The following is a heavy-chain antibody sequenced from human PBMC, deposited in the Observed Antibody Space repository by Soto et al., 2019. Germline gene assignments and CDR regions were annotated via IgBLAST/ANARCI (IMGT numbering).Heavy chain of an antibody. V-gene: IGHV3-13*04. D-gene: IGHD6-19*01. J-gene: IGHJ4*02. Sequence: PGGSLRLSCAAPGFTFSNYEMHWVRQAPGKGLEWVSGIGLAGDKYYPGSLMGRFTISREKAKNSLYLQMNSLSAGDTAVYYCARDLDSSGWYRLPFDYWGQGTLVTVSS. CDR3: ARDLDSSGWYRLPFDY. CDR2: IGLAGDK. CDR1: GFTFSNYE.